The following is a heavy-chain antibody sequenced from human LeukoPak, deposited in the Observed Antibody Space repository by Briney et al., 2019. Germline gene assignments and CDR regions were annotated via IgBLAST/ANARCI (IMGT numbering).Heavy chain of an antibody. Sequence: GASVKVSCKASGYSFTSHYMHWVRQAPGQGLEWMGWINPNSGGTNYAQKFQGRVTMTRDTSISTAYMELSRLRSDDTAVYYCARVPRDGYNEYGVWGKGTTVTVSS. CDR3: ARVPRDGYNEYGV. CDR1: GYSFTSHY. V-gene: IGHV1-2*02. J-gene: IGHJ6*04. CDR2: INPNSGGT. D-gene: IGHD5-24*01.